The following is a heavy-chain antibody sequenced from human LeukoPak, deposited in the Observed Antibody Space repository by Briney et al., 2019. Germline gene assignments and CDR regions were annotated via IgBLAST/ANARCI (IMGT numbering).Heavy chain of an antibody. CDR2: ISAYNGNT. CDR1: GCTFTSYG. V-gene: IGHV1-18*01. J-gene: IGHJ4*02. Sequence: ASVKVSCKAAGCTFTSYGISWVRQAPGQGLEWMGWISAYNGNTNYAQKLQGRVTMTTDTSTSTAYMELRSLRSDDTAVYYCARDGQTFRSGSYSDPFDYWGQGTLVTVSS. D-gene: IGHD1-26*01. CDR3: ARDGQTFRSGSYSDPFDY.